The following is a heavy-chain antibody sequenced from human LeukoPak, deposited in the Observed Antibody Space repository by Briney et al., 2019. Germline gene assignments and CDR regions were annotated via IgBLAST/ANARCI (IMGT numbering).Heavy chain of an antibody. J-gene: IGHJ4*02. CDR2: IYSCGKT. CDR1: DFTVGSNY. Sequence: PGGSLRLSCAASDFTVGSNYMTWVRQAPGKGLEWVSVIYSCGKTFYADSVKGRFTISRDDSKNTLYLQMNSLRAEDTAIYYCARDGDDTTNWWGQGTLVTVSS. CDR3: ARDGDDTTNW. D-gene: IGHD2-8*01. V-gene: IGHV3-53*01.